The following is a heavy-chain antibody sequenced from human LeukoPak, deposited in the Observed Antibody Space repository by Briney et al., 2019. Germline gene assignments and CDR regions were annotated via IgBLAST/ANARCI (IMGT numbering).Heavy chain of an antibody. CDR1: GGSISSYY. CDR2: IYYSGST. Sequence: SETLSLTCTVSGGSISSYYWSWIRQPPGKGLEWIGYIYYSGSTNYNPSLKSRVTISVDTSKNQFSLKLSSVTAADTAVYYCARALGYSFDYRGQGTLVTVSS. V-gene: IGHV4-59*01. J-gene: IGHJ4*02. CDR3: ARALGYSFDY. D-gene: IGHD2-15*01.